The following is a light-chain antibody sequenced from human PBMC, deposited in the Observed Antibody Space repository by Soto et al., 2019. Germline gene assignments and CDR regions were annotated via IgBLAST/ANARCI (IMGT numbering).Light chain of an antibody. CDR3: AACDNGLSTSVV. Sequence: QSVLTQPPSVSAAPGQKVTISCSGSSSNIGNNFVSWYQQLPGTAPKLLIFDNYNRPSGIPDRFSGSKSGTSATLGITGVQTGDEADYYYAACDNGLSTSVVFGGGTKLTVL. CDR2: DNY. V-gene: IGLV1-51*01. J-gene: IGLJ2*01. CDR1: SSNIGNNF.